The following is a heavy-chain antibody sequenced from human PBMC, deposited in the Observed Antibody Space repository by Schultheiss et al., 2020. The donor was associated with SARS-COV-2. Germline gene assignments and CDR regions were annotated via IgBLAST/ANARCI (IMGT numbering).Heavy chain of an antibody. CDR3: ARDVGYCSSTSCYDAFDI. CDR1: GGSFSGYY. CDR2: INHSGST. D-gene: IGHD2-2*01. J-gene: IGHJ3*02. V-gene: IGHV4-34*01. Sequence: SETLSLTCAVYGGSFSGYYWGWIRQPPGKGLEWIGEINHSGSTNYNPSLKSRVTISVDTSKNQFSLKLSSVTAADTAVYYCARDVGYCSSTSCYDAFDIWGQGTMVTVSS.